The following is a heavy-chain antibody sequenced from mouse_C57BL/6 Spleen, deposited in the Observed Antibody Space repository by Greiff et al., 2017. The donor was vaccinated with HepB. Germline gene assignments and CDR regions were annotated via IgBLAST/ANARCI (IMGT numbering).Heavy chain of an antibody. CDR2: INPHNGGT. V-gene: IGHV1-22*01. D-gene: IGHD1-1*01. Sequence: VQLQQSGPELVKPGASVKMSCKASGYTFTDYNMHWVKQSHGKSLEWIGYINPHNGGTSYNQKFKGKATLTVNKSSSTAYMELRSLTSEDSAVYYCARRGYYGSTPFAYWGQGTLVTVSA. CDR3: ARRGYYGSTPFAY. CDR1: GYTFTDYN. J-gene: IGHJ3*01.